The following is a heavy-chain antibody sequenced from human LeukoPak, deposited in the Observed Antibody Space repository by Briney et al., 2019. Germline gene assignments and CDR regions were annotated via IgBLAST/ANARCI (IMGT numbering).Heavy chain of an antibody. J-gene: IGHJ1*01. Sequence: GGSLRLSCAASGFTFSSYAMSWVRQAPGKGLEWVSAISASGGSPYYADSVKGRFTISRDISKNTLYLQMNSLRAEDTALYYCAKDPGTMIVGYFHHWGQGTLVTVSS. CDR1: GFTFSSYA. V-gene: IGHV3-23*01. CDR2: ISASGGSP. CDR3: AKDPGTMIVGYFHH. D-gene: IGHD3-22*01.